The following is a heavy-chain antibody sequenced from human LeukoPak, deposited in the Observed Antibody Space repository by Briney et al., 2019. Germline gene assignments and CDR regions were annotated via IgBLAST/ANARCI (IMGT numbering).Heavy chain of an antibody. J-gene: IGHJ4*02. V-gene: IGHV1-18*01. Sequence: GASVKVSCKASGYTFTTYGISWVRQAPGQGLEWMGWISGYNGNTNYAQKFQGRVTMTTDASTSTAYMELRSLRSDDTAVYYCARSRMYYDSSGNDYWGQGTLVTVSS. D-gene: IGHD3-22*01. CDR1: GYTFTTYG. CDR3: ARSRMYYDSSGNDY. CDR2: ISGYNGNT.